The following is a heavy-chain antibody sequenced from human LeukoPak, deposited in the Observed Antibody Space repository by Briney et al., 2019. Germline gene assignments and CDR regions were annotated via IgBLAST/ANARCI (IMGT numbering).Heavy chain of an antibody. V-gene: IGHV3-21*01. J-gene: IGHJ4*02. CDR1: GYTFSGYS. CDR3: ARSIAVARYYFDY. Sequence: GGSLRLSCAASGYTFSGYSMNGVRQAPGKGLEWVSSISSSSSNIYYADSVKGRFTISRDNAKNSLYLQMNSLRAEDTAVYYCARSIAVARYYFDYWGQGTLVTVSS. CDR2: ISSSSSNI. D-gene: IGHD6-19*01.